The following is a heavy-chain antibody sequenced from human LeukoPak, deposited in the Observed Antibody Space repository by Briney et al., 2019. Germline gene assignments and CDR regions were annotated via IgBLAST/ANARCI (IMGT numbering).Heavy chain of an antibody. Sequence: GASVKVSCKASGYTFTSYDINWVRQATGQGLEWMGWMNPNSGNTGYAQKFQGRVTMTRNTSISTAYTELSSLRSEDTAVYYCARGRNALYGDNTVDYWGQGTLVTVSS. CDR1: GYTFTSYD. CDR3: ARGRNALYGDNTVDY. D-gene: IGHD4-17*01. V-gene: IGHV1-8*01. CDR2: MNPNSGNT. J-gene: IGHJ4*02.